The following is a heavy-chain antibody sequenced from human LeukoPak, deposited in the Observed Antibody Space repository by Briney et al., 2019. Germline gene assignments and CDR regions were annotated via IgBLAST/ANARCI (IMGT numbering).Heavy chain of an antibody. CDR2: IHPSDGYT. V-gene: IGHV1-46*01. CDR1: GYTFTNYY. D-gene: IGHD1-26*01. CDR3: AREVGATDY. J-gene: IGHJ4*02. Sequence: ASVKVSCKASGYTFTNYYMHWVRQAPGQGLEWMGIIHPSDGYTTYAQKFQGRVTMTGDMSTSTVYIELSSLRSEDTAMYYCAREVGATDYWGQGTLVAVSS.